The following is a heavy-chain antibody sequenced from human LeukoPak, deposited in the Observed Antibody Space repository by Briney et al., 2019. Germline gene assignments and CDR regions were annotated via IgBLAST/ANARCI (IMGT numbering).Heavy chain of an antibody. J-gene: IGHJ5*02. CDR3: ARVFGDLSWFDP. CDR1: GGSFSGYY. Sequence: PSETLSLTCAVYGGSFSGYYWSWIRQPPGKGLEWIGYIYYSGSTNYNPSLKSRVTISVDTSKNQFSLKLSSVTAADTAVYYCARVFGDLSWFDPWGQGTLVTVSS. D-gene: IGHD3-16*01. CDR2: IYYSGST. V-gene: IGHV4-59*01.